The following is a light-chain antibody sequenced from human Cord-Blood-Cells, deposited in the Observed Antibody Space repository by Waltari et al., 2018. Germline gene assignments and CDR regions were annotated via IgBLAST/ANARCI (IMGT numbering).Light chain of an antibody. CDR2: AVS. V-gene: IGLV2-11*01. CDR3: CSYAGSYTFDV. J-gene: IGLJ1*01. Sequence: QSALTQPRSVSGSPGQSVTIACTGTSSDAGGYTYVSWYQQHPGKAPKLMIYAVSKRPSGVPDRFSGSKSGNTASLTISGLQAEDEADYYCCSYAGSYTFDVFGTGTKVTVL. CDR1: SSDAGGYTY.